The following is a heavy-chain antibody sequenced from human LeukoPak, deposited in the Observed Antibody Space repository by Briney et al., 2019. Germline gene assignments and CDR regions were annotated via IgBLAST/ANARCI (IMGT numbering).Heavy chain of an antibody. CDR3: ARDLDGVLFDY. J-gene: IGHJ4*02. V-gene: IGHV3-11*06. CDR2: ISISSRYT. Sequence: PGGALRLSCAASGFTFSDYYMSWIRQAPGQGLEWVSYISISSRYTNYADSVMGRVTISTDNAKNALYLQMNSLRAEDTAVYYCARDLDGVLFDYWGQGTLVTVSS. CDR1: GFTFSDYY. D-gene: IGHD4/OR15-4a*01.